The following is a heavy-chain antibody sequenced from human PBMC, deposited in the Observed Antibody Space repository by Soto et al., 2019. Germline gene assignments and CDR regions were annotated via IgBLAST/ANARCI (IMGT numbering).Heavy chain of an antibody. CDR3: ARGAGDGYNWLYYFDY. D-gene: IGHD5-12*01. J-gene: IGHJ4*02. Sequence: QVQLVESGGGLVKPGGSLRLSCAASGFTFSDYYMSWIRQAPGKGLEWVSYISSSSSYTNYADSVKGRFTISRDNAKNSLYRQRNSRRAEDTAVYYCARGAGDGYNWLYYFDYWGQGTLVTVSS. CDR1: GFTFSDYY. V-gene: IGHV3-11*05. CDR2: ISSSSSYT.